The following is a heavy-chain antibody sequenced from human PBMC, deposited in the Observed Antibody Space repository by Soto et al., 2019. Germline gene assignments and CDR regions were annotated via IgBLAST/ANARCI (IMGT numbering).Heavy chain of an antibody. CDR2: IFHGGST. V-gene: IGHV4-30-2*01. D-gene: IGHD3-9*01. J-gene: IGHJ6*02. CDR1: GAPITWGDYS. CDR3: ARDRGRRYYDILTGYEYYYYYGMDV. Sequence: PSETLSLTCAISGAPITWGDYSWNWIRQPPGKGLEWIGYIFHGGSTYYNPSLRSRVTISVDRSRTQFSLKMSSVTAADTAVYYCARDRGRRYYDILTGYEYYYYYGMDVWGQGTTVTVSS.